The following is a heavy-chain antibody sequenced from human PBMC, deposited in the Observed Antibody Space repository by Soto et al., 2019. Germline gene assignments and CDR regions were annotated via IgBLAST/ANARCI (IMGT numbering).Heavy chain of an antibody. CDR1: GGSFSGYY. Sequence: LSLTCAVYGGSFSGYYWSWIRQPPGKGLEWIGEINHSGSTNYNPSLKSRVTISVDTSKNQFSLKLSRLRSDDTAVYYCAREIRPTFWSGSLYYFDYWGQGTLVTVSS. J-gene: IGHJ4*02. CDR2: INHSGST. CDR3: AREIRPTFWSGSLYYFDY. D-gene: IGHD3-3*01. V-gene: IGHV4-34*01.